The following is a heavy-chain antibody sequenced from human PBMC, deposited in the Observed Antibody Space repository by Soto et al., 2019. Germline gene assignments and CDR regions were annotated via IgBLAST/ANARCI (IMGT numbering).Heavy chain of an antibody. V-gene: IGHV3-33*01. D-gene: IGHD3-16*01. J-gene: IGHJ6*02. CDR2: IWYDGSNK. CDR3: ARSTFGQAYYYGMDV. Sequence: SGGSLRLSCAASGFTFSSYGMHWVRQAPGKGLEWVAVIWYDGSNKYYADSVKGRFTISRDNSKNTLYLQMNSLRAEDTAVYYCARSTFGQAYYYGMDVWGQGTTVTVSS. CDR1: GFTFSSYG.